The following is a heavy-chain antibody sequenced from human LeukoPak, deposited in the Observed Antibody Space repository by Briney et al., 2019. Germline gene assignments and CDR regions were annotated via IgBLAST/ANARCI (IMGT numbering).Heavy chain of an antibody. CDR2: MSSSGIS. CDR1: GDSISTFY. J-gene: IGHJ5*02. Sequence: SETLSLTCTVSGDSISTFYWSWSRQPAGKGLEWIGRMSSSGISTYSPSLKSRVTISIDTSRNQFSMNLNSVTAADTAVYYCAKGAGPPWFDPWGQGTLVTVSS. V-gene: IGHV4-4*07. D-gene: IGHD6-19*01. CDR3: AKGAGPPWFDP.